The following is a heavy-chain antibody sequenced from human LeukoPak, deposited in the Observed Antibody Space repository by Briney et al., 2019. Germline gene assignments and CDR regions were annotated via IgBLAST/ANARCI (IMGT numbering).Heavy chain of an antibody. CDR2: ISSTSTYR. J-gene: IGHJ3*02. Sequence: PGGSLRLSCVVSGFTFSSYSVNWVRQAPGKGLEWVSCISSTSTYRYYADSVKGRFTISRDNAKNSLFLELSSLRPEDTAVYYCTRDQGVRYAFDIWGQGSVVTVSS. D-gene: IGHD3-10*01. CDR1: GFTFSSYS. V-gene: IGHV3-21*01. CDR3: TRDQGVRYAFDI.